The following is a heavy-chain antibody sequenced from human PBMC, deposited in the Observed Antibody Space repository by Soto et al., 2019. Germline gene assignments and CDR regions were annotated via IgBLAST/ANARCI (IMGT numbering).Heavy chain of an antibody. Sequence: ASVKVSCKASGYTFTGYCMHWVRQAPGQGLEWMGWINPNSGGTNYAQKFQGWVTMTRDTSISTAYMELSRLRSDDTAVYYCARDLGGLVPYVMDVWGQGTTVTVSS. CDR1: GYTFTGYC. V-gene: IGHV1-2*04. J-gene: IGHJ6*02. CDR3: ARDLGGLVPYVMDV. CDR2: INPNSGGT. D-gene: IGHD7-27*01.